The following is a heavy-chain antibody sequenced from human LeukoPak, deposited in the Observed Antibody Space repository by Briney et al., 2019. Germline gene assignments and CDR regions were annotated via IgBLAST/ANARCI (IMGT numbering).Heavy chain of an antibody. CDR2: INPSGGST. V-gene: IGHV1-46*01. Sequence: ASVKVSCKASGYTFTSYYMHWVRQAPGQGLEWMGIINPSGGSTSYAQKFQGRVTMTRDMSTSTVYMELSSLTSDDTAVYYCARLDSSGWLNSHYFDYWGQGTPVTVSS. CDR3: ARLDSSGWLNSHYFDY. J-gene: IGHJ4*02. D-gene: IGHD6-19*01. CDR1: GYTFTSYY.